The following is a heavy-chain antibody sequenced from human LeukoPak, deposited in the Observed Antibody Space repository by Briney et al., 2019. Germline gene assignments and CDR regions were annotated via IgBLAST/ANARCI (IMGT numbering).Heavy chain of an antibody. V-gene: IGHV3-7*01. J-gene: IGHJ6*03. CDR1: GFTFSSYW. CDR3: ARAYYYYYMDV. CDR2: IKQDGSEK. Sequence: GGSLRLSCAASGFTFSSYWMSWVRQAPGKGLEWVANIKQDGSEKYYVDSVKGRFTISRDNAKNSLYMQMNSLRAEDTAVYYCARAYYYYYMDVWGKGTTVTISS.